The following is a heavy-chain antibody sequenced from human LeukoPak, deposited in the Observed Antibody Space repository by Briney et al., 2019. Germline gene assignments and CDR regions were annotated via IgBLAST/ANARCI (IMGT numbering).Heavy chain of an antibody. CDR1: GGSISSYY. V-gene: IGHV4-59*01. Sequence: PSETLSLTCTVSGGSISSYYWSWIRQPPGKGLEWIGYINYSGSTNYNPSLKSRVTISVDTSKSQFSLKLSSVTAADTAVYYCAKDLDVVVPAANFDYWGQGTLVTVSS. CDR3: AKDLDVVVPAANFDY. D-gene: IGHD2-2*01. CDR2: INYSGST. J-gene: IGHJ4*02.